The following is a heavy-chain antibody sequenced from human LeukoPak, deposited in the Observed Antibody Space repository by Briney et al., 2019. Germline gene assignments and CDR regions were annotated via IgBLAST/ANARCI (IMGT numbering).Heavy chain of an antibody. Sequence: SGTPSLTCAVSGGTISSNKWWTWVRQPPGKGLEWIGEIHHSGSTSYNPSLKSRVTISVDTSKNQFSLKLSSVTAADTAVYYCARGQQLVNYWGQGTLVTVSS. CDR1: GGTISSNKW. D-gene: IGHD6-6*01. J-gene: IGHJ4*02. V-gene: IGHV4-4*02. CDR3: ARGQQLVNY. CDR2: IHHSGST.